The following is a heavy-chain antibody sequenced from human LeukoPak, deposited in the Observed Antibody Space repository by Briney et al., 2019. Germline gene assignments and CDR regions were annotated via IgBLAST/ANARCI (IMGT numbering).Heavy chain of an antibody. CDR3: AREEERRYYGSGSSRSAFDI. CDR2: IIPIFGAA. Sequence: SVKLSCKASGGTFSSYAISWVRQAPGQGLEWMGGIIPIFGAANYAQKFQGRVTITTDESTSTAYMELSSLRSEDTAVYYCAREEERRYYGSGSSRSAFDIWGQGTMVTVSS. J-gene: IGHJ3*02. V-gene: IGHV1-69*05. CDR1: GGTFSSYA. D-gene: IGHD3-10*01.